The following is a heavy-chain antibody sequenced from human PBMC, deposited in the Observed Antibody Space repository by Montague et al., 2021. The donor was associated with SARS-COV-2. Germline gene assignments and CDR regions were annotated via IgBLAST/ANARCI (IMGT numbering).Heavy chain of an antibody. CDR1: GVSIISYY. V-gene: IGHV4-4*07. Sequence: SETLSLTCSISGVSIISYYWSWVCQPAGKGLEWIGHIYASGSTNYSPSLKSRVRLSIDNPKNQFSLTLESLTAADTAVYYCVRDGGNWYYFDYWGQGALVTVSS. CDR2: IYASGST. J-gene: IGHJ4*02. D-gene: IGHD3-16*01. CDR3: VRDGGNWYYFDY.